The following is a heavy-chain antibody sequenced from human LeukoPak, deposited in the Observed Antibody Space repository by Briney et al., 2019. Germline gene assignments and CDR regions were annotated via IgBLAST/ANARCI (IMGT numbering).Heavy chain of an antibody. CDR2: IKQDGSEK. Sequence: GGSLRLSCAASGFTFSSYWMSWVRQAPGKGLEWVANIKQDGSEKYYVDSVKGRFTISRDNAKNSLYLQMNSLTAEDTAVYYRARAGVVVATITMYYWGQGTLVTVSS. J-gene: IGHJ4*02. V-gene: IGHV3-7*05. CDR3: ARAGVVVATITMYY. D-gene: IGHD5-12*01. CDR1: GFTFSSYW.